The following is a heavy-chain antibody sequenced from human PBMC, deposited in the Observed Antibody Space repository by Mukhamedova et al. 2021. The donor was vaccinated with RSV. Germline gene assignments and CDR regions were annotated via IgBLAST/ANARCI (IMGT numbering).Heavy chain of an antibody. CDR2: TRNKAKSYST. V-gene: IGHV3-72*01. Sequence: EWVGRTRNKAKSYSTEYAASVKGRFTVSRNESENSLYLQMNSLKIEDTAVYFCARGGWVLNYKYGFEGWGQGTTVTVSS. J-gene: IGHJ6*02. CDR3: ARGGWVLNYKYGFEG. D-gene: IGHD1-26*01.